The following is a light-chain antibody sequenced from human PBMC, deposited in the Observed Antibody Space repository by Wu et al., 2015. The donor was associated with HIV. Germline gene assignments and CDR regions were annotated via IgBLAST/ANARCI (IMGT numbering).Light chain of an antibody. Sequence: EIVLTQSPGTLSLSPGERATLSCRASQSVSSNYLAWYQQKPGQAPRLLIYGASSRATGIPDRFSGSGSGTDFTLTISRLEPEDFAVYSCQQYGSSPRTFGQGTKVELK. CDR3: QQYGSSPRT. J-gene: IGKJ1*01. V-gene: IGKV3-20*01. CDR2: GAS. CDR1: QSVSSNY.